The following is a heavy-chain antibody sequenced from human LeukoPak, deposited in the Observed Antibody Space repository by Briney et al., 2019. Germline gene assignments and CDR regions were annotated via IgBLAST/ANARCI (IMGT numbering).Heavy chain of an antibody. Sequence: GESLRISCKGSGYSFTNYWIGWVRQMPGKGLEWMGIIYPGDSDTRYSPSFQGQVTISADTSISTAYLQWSSLKASDTAIYYCARRGNYWFDPWGQGTLVTVSS. J-gene: IGHJ5*02. D-gene: IGHD1-7*01. CDR3: ARRGNYWFDP. CDR1: GYSFTNYW. CDR2: IYPGDSDT. V-gene: IGHV5-51*01.